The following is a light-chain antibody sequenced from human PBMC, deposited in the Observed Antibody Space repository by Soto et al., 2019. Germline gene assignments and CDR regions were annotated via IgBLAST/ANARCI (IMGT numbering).Light chain of an antibody. CDR3: QQGST. Sequence: EIVLTQSPATLSVSPGERATLSCRSSQSISSYVVWYQQKFGQAPRVLIYDTSYRATGIPARFSGSGSGTDFSFTSSSLEPEDSAIDYCQQGSTFGQGTRLEIK. CDR2: DTS. J-gene: IGKJ5*01. V-gene: IGKV3-11*01. CDR1: QSISSY.